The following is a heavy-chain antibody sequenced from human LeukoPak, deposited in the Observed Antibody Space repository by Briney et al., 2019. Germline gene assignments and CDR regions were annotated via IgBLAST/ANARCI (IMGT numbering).Heavy chain of an antibody. V-gene: IGHV3-23*01. CDR2: ISDSGDYT. Sequence: GGSLRLSYAASGFTVSTNVMSWVRQAPGQGLEWVSVISDSGDYTSYADSVRGRFTISRDNSRNTLYLQMISLRPEDTAVYYCAKDTSIGKYCTNGVCSPFDYWGQGTLVTVSS. CDR1: GFTVSTNV. J-gene: IGHJ4*02. D-gene: IGHD2-8*01. CDR3: AKDTSIGKYCTNGVCSPFDY.